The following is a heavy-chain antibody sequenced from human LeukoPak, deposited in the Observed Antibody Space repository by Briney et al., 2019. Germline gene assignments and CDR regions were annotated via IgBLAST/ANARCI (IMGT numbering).Heavy chain of an antibody. CDR2: ISSSSSYI. Sequence: GGSLRLSCAASGFTFSSYSMNWVRQAPGKGLEWVSSISSSSSYIYYADSVKGRFTISRDNAKNSLYLQMNSLRAEDTAVYYCARAGYSSGYDILTGYYGGLNFDYWGQGTLVTVSP. J-gene: IGHJ4*02. D-gene: IGHD3-9*01. V-gene: IGHV3-21*01. CDR3: ARAGYSSGYDILTGYYGGLNFDY. CDR1: GFTFSSYS.